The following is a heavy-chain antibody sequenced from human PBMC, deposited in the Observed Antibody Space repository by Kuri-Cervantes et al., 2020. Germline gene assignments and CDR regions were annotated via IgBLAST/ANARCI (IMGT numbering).Heavy chain of an antibody. CDR1: GFTFSNAW. Sequence: GESLKISCAASGFTFSNAWMSWVRQAPGKGLEWVSSISSSSSYIYYADSVKGRFTISRDNAKNTLDLQMNSLRAEDSALYYCVGANPSSDYWGQGTLVTVSS. J-gene: IGHJ4*02. D-gene: IGHD2-8*01. V-gene: IGHV3-21*06. CDR2: ISSSSSYI. CDR3: VGANPSSDY.